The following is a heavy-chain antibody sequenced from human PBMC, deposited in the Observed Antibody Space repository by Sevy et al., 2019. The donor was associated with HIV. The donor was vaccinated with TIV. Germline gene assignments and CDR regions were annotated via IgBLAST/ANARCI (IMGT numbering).Heavy chain of an antibody. V-gene: IGHV3-11*06. Sequence: GGSLRLSCAASGFTFSDYYINWIRQAPGMGLEWVSYISGSSSYTNYADSVKGRFTISRDNAKNSLYLQMNSLRAEDTAVYYCARVGCSISSCPKGDAFDIWGQWTMDTVSS. CDR1: GFTFSDYY. D-gene: IGHD2-2*01. CDR2: ISGSSSYT. J-gene: IGHJ3*02. CDR3: ARVGCSISSCPKGDAFDI.